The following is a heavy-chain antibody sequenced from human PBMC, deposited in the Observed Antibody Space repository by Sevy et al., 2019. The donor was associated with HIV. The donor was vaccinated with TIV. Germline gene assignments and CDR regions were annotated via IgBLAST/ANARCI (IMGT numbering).Heavy chain of an antibody. D-gene: IGHD3-22*01. J-gene: IGHJ3*02. Sequence: GGSLRLSCAASGFTFSSYWMSWVRQAPGKGLEWVANKKPDGSEKFYVDSVKGRFTISRDNAKFSLYLQMNSLRAEDTAVYYCARGDYYDSSGFHDAFDIWGQGTMVTVSS. CDR1: GFTFSSYW. CDR3: ARGDYYDSSGFHDAFDI. V-gene: IGHV3-7*04. CDR2: KKPDGSEK.